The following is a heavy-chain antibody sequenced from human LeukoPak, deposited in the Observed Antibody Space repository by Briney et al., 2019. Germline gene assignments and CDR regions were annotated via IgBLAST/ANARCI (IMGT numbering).Heavy chain of an antibody. J-gene: IGHJ4*02. CDR2: IYTSGST. D-gene: IGHD3-10*01. CDR1: GGSISSGRYY. CDR3: ARGGSYLDY. Sequence: SETLSLTCTVSGGSISSGRYYWSWIRQPAGKGLEWVGRIYTSGSTNYNPSLKSRVTISVDTSKNEFSLKLSSVTVADTAVYYCARGGSYLDYWGQGTLVTVSS. V-gene: IGHV4-61*02.